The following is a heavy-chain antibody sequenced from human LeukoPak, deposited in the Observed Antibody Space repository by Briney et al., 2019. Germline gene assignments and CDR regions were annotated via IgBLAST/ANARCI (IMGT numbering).Heavy chain of an antibody. Sequence: PGGSPRLSCVASGFTFSNYAMTWVRQAPGKGLEWVSYISSSGSTIYYADSVKGRFTISRDNAKNSLYLQMNSLRAEDTAVYYCARVAVLLWFGDPSWFDPWGQGTLVTVSS. V-gene: IGHV3-11*01. CDR2: ISSSGSTI. D-gene: IGHD3-10*01. CDR3: ARVAVLLWFGDPSWFDP. J-gene: IGHJ5*02. CDR1: GFTFSNYA.